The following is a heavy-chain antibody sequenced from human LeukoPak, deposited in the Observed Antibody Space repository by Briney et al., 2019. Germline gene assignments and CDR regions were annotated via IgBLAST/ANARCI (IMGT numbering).Heavy chain of an antibody. CDR1: GGSISSGSYY. CDR3: ARDRGITMVRGPNYYYYYYMDV. Sequence: SETLSLTCTVSGGSISSGSYYWSWIRQPAGKGLEWIGRIYTSGSTNYNPSLKSRVTISVDTSKNQFSLKLSSVTAADTAVYYCARDRGITMVRGPNYYYYYYMDVWGKGTTVTISS. V-gene: IGHV4-61*02. D-gene: IGHD3-10*01. CDR2: IYTSGST. J-gene: IGHJ6*03.